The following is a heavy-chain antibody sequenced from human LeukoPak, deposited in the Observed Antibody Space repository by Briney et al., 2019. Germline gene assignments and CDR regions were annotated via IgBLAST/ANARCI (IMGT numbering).Heavy chain of an antibody. J-gene: IGHJ4*02. D-gene: IGHD3-10*01. CDR2: IKQDGSEK. Sequence: TGGSLRLSCAASGFTFSSYWMSWVRQAPGKGLEWVANIKQDGSEKYYVDSAKGRFTISRDNAKNSLYLQMNSLRAEDTAVYYCASDREYYYGSGSFDYWGQGTLVTVSS. CDR3: ASDREYYYGSGSFDY. CDR1: GFTFSSYW. V-gene: IGHV3-7*04.